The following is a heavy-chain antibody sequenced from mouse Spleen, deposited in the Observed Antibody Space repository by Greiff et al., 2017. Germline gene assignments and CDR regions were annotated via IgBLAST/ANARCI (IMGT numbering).Heavy chain of an antibody. D-gene: IGHD2-1*01. J-gene: IGHJ1*01. CDR3: TRDGNYWYFDV. Sequence: QVQLKQPGAELVKPGASVKLSCKASGYTFTSYYMYWVKQRPGQGLEWIGGINPSNGGTNFNEKFKSKATLTVDKSSSTAYMQLSSLTSEDSAVYYCTRDGNYWYFDVWGAGTTVTVSS. CDR1: GYTFTSYY. CDR2: INPSNGGT. V-gene: IGHV1S81*02.